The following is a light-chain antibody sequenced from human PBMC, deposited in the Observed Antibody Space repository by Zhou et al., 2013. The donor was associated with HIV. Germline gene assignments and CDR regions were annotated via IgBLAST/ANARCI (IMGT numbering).Light chain of an antibody. CDR2: GAS. CDR3: HQYSSWPRT. CDR1: QSLNGD. Sequence: EIMMTQSPATLSVFPGERATLSCRASQSLNGDLAWYQQKPGQAPRLLIYGASTRASGIPARFSGSGSGTEFTLTINTMQSEDFAVYYCHQYSSWPRTFGQGTKVEFK. V-gene: IGKV3-15*01. J-gene: IGKJ1*01.